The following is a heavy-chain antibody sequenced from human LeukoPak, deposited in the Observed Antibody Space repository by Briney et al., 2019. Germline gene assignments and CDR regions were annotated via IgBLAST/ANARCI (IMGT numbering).Heavy chain of an antibody. V-gene: IGHV3-21*01. D-gene: IGHD6-19*01. Sequence: GGSLRLSCAASGFTFSSYSMNWVRQAPGKGLEWVSSISSSSSYIYYADSVKGRFTISRDNAKNSLYLQMNSLRAEDTAVYYCARELREGGSGWFYYYYGMDVWGQGTTVTVSS. CDR3: ARELREGGSGWFYYYYGMDV. CDR1: GFTFSSYS. CDR2: ISSSSSYI. J-gene: IGHJ6*02.